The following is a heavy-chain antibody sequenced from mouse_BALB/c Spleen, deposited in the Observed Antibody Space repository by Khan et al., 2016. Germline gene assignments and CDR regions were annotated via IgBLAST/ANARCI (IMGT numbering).Heavy chain of an antibody. D-gene: IGHD4-1*01. J-gene: IGHJ2*01. CDR1: GFNIEDTY. Sequence: VQLQQSGAELVKLGASVNLSCTASGFNIEDTYIHWVKQRPEQGLEWIGRIDPANSGTQYDPTFQDKATITADTSSNTADRQLSSLTSEDTAAYYCAPNWSFDSWGQGTTLTVSS. CDR3: APNWSFDS. CDR2: IDPANSGT. V-gene: IGHV14-3*02.